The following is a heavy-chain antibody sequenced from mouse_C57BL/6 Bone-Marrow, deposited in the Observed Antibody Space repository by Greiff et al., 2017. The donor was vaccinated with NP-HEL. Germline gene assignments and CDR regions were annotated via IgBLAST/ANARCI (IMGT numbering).Heavy chain of an antibody. D-gene: IGHD1-1*01. CDR1: GYTFTSYG. Sequence: VKLMESGAELARPGASVKLSCKASGYTFTSYGISWVKQRTGPGLEWIGEIYPRSGNTYYNEKFKGKATLTAYKSSSTAYMELRSLTSEDSAVYFCARYYYGSSSLGVWGTGTTVTVSS. CDR3: ARYYYGSSSLGV. V-gene: IGHV1-81*01. CDR2: IYPRSGNT. J-gene: IGHJ1*03.